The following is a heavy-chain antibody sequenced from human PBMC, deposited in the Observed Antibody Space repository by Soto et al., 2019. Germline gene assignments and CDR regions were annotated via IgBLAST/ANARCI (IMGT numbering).Heavy chain of an antibody. CDR1: GFPFSSCV. Sequence: EVHLLESGGGLVQPGESLRLSCGTSGFPFSSCVMTWVRQAPGKGLEWVSSITNTDAGTYYADSVKGRFTISRDNSKKTMYLQMNNLRAEDTAVYYCAKGLISGRRYAADWGQGTLVTVSS. CDR3: AKGLISGRRYAAD. V-gene: IGHV3-23*01. D-gene: IGHD5-12*01. J-gene: IGHJ4*02. CDR2: ITNTDAGT.